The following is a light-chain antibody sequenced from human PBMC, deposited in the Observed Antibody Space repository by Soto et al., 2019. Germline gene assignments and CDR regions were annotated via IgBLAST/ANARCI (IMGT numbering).Light chain of an antibody. CDR1: SGHSSYT. V-gene: IGLV4-69*01. CDR3: QTWGTGIQV. Sequence: QSVLTQSPSASASLGASVKLTCTLSSGHSSYTIIWHQQQPEKGPRYLMKLNSDGSHTKGDGIPDRFSGSSSGAERYLTISILQSEDEADYYCQTWGTGIQVFGGGTQLTVL. J-gene: IGLJ2*01. CDR2: LNSDGSH.